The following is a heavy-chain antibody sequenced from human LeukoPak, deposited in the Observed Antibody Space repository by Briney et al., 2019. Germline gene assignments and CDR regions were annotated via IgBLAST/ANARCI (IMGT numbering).Heavy chain of an antibody. CDR3: TTVLTTGTTGGFDP. CDR2: IKSKTNGGTT. CDR1: GFTFSNAW. V-gene: IGHV3-15*01. J-gene: IGHJ5*02. D-gene: IGHD1-7*01. Sequence: GGSLRLFCAASGFTFSNAWMSWVRQAPGKGLEWVGRIKSKTNGGTTDYAAPVKGRFTISRDDSKNTLYLQMNSLKTEDTAVYYCTTVLTTGTTGGFDPWGQGTLVTVSS.